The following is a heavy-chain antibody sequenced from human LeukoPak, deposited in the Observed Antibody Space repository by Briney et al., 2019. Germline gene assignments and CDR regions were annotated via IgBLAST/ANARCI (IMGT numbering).Heavy chain of an antibody. CDR3: ARIGYYDSSGYPDY. V-gene: IGHV4-38-2*01. Sequence: NPSETLSLTCAVSGYSISSGYYWGWIRQPPGKGLEWIGSIYHSGSTYYNPSLKSRVTISVDTSKNQFSLKLSSVTAADTAVYYCARIGYYDSSGYPDYWGQGTLVTVSS. CDR2: IYHSGST. J-gene: IGHJ4*02. D-gene: IGHD3-22*01. CDR1: GYSISSGYY.